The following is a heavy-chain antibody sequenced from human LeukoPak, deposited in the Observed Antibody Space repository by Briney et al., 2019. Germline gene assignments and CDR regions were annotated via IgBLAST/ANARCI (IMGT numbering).Heavy chain of an antibody. V-gene: IGHV1-46*01. CDR1: GYTFTSYY. Sequence: GASVKVSCKASGYTFTSYYMHWVRQAPGQGLEWMGIINPSGGSTNYAQKFQGRVTITADESTSTAYMELSRLRSDDTAVYYCARGELKGSAFDIWGQGTMVTVSS. D-gene: IGHD1-26*01. J-gene: IGHJ3*02. CDR3: ARGELKGSAFDI. CDR2: INPSGGST.